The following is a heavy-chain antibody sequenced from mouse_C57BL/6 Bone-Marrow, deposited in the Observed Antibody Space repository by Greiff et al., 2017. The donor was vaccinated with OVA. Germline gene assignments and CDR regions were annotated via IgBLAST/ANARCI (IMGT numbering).Heavy chain of an antibody. Sequence: EVHLVESGGGLVKPGGSLKLSCAASGFTFSSYTMSWVRQTPEKRLEWVATISGGGGNTYYPDSVKGRFTISRDNAKNTLYLQMSSLRSEDTALDYCARRGAYTRAWFAYWGQGTLVTVSA. CDR2: ISGGGGNT. J-gene: IGHJ3*01. CDR3: ARRGAYTRAWFAY. V-gene: IGHV5-9*01. CDR1: GFTFSSYT. D-gene: IGHD6-5*01.